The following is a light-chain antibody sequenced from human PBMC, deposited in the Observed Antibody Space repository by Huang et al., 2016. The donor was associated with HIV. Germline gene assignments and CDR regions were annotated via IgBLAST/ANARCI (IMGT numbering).Light chain of an antibody. Sequence: IQLTQSPSSLSASVGDRVTIACRASQGIGTCLAWYQQKPGKAPKLLIEAASTLQRGVPSRFSGGGSGTNFTLTISSLQPEDFATYYCQQLNSYPLTFGGGTEVEIK. CDR1: QGIGTC. V-gene: IGKV1-9*01. CDR2: AAS. CDR3: QQLNSYPLT. J-gene: IGKJ4*01.